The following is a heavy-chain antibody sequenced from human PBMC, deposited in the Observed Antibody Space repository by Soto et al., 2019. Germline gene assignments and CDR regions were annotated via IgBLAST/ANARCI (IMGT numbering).Heavy chain of an antibody. D-gene: IGHD6-13*01. J-gene: IGHJ4*02. CDR1: GYRYTRDY. V-gene: IGHV1-46*01. CDR2: INPSGGST. Sequence: ALLKLYWKTVGYRYTRDYMHCLRQKKGQGLEWMGIINPSGGSTSYAQKFQGRVTMTRDTSTSTVYMELSSLRSEDTAVYYCRPAAAGPRDLAWSYWGQATLVTVSS. CDR3: RPAAAGPRDLAWSY.